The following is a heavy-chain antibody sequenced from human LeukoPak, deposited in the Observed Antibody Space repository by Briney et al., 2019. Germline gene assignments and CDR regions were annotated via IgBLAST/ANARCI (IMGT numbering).Heavy chain of an antibody. V-gene: IGHV1-2*02. Sequence: GASVKVSCKASGYTFTGYYMHLVRQAPGQGREWMGWINPNRGGTNDAQKFQGRVTMTRDTSISTAYMELSRLRSDDTGVYYCAREHSGYDRWGQGTLVTVSS. CDR1: GYTFTGYY. CDR3: AREHSGYDR. J-gene: IGHJ4*02. CDR2: INPNRGGT. D-gene: IGHD5-12*01.